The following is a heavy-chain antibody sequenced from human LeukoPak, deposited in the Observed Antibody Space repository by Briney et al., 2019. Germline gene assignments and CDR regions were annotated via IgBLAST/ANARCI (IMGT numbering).Heavy chain of an antibody. D-gene: IGHD3-10*01. CDR2: ISYDGSNK. V-gene: IGHV3-30*18. CDR3: AKERSTMVRGVISRWSDP. J-gene: IGHJ5*02. Sequence: GSLRLSCAASGFTFSSYGMHWVRQAPGKGLEWVAVISYDGSNKYYADSVKGRFTISRDNSKNTLYLQMNSLRAEDTAVYYCAKERSTMVRGVISRWSDPWGQGTLVTVSS. CDR1: GFTFSSYG.